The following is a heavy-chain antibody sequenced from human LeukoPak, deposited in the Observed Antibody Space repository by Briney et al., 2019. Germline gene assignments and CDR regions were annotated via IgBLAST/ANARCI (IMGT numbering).Heavy chain of an antibody. Sequence: ASVKVSCKASGYTFTGYYMHWVRQAPGQGLEWMGWINPNSGGTNYAQKFQGRVTMTRDTSITTAYMELSGLRSDDTAVYYRASQREAGRGGYYFDYWGQGTLVTVSS. CDR3: ASQREAGRGGYYFDY. CDR1: GYTFTGYY. V-gene: IGHV1-2*02. J-gene: IGHJ4*02. D-gene: IGHD6-19*01. CDR2: INPNSGGT.